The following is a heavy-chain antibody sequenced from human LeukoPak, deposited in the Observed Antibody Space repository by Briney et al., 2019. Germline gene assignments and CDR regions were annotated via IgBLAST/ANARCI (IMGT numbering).Heavy chain of an antibody. CDR3: ARGISYFDY. CDR2: IYHSGST. Sequence: SETLSLTCTVSGGSISSYYWSWIRQPPGKGLEWIGYIYHSGSTYYNPSLKSRVTISVDRSKNQFSLKLSSVTAADTAVYYCARGISYFDYWGQGTLVTVSS. CDR1: GGSISSYY. D-gene: IGHD3-3*02. J-gene: IGHJ4*02. V-gene: IGHV4-59*12.